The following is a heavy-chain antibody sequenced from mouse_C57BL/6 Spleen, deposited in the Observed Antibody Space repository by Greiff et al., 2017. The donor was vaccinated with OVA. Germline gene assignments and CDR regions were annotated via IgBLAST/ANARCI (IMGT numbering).Heavy chain of an antibody. J-gene: IGHJ4*01. CDR3: ARSEDGYAMDY. V-gene: IGHV1-81*01. Sequence: VQVVESGAELARPGASVKLSCKASGYTFTSYGISWVKQRTGQGLEWIGEIYPRSGNTYYNEKFKGKATLTADKSSSTAYMELRSLTSEDSAVYFCARSEDGYAMDYWGQGTSVTVSS. D-gene: IGHD2-3*01. CDR1: GYTFTSYG. CDR2: IYPRSGNT.